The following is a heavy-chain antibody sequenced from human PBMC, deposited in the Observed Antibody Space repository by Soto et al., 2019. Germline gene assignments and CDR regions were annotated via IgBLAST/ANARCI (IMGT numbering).Heavy chain of an antibody. CDR2: ISGSGGTT. Sequence: EVQLLESGGGLVQPGGSLSLSCAASGFTFSSYAMSWVRQAPGKGLEWVSAISGSGGTTYYADSVKGRFTFSRDNSKNTLYLQMNSLRAEDTAVYYCAKTASGWFSAFDIWGQGTMVTVSS. CDR1: GFTFSSYA. CDR3: AKTASGWFSAFDI. V-gene: IGHV3-23*01. J-gene: IGHJ3*02. D-gene: IGHD6-13*01.